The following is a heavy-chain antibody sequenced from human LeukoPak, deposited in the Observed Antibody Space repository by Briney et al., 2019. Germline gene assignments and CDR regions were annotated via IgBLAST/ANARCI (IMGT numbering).Heavy chain of an antibody. CDR3: AKDRRIAAAGTYGFGY. CDR1: GFTFSSYA. J-gene: IGHJ4*02. Sequence: GGSLRLSCAASGFTFSSYAMSWVRQAPGKGLEWVSAISGSGGSTYYADSVKGRFTISRDNSKNTLYLQMNSLRAEDTAVYYCAKDRRIAAAGTYGFGYWGQGTLVTVSS. CDR2: ISGSGGST. D-gene: IGHD6-13*01. V-gene: IGHV3-23*01.